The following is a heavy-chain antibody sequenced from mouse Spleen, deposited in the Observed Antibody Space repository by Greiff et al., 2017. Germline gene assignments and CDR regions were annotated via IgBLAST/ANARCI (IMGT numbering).Heavy chain of an antibody. V-gene: IGHV1-15*01. CDR1: GYTFTDYE. D-gene: IGHD2-2*01. CDR2: IDPETGGT. Sequence: QVQLQQSGVELVRPGASVTLSCKASGYTFTDYEMHWVKQTPVHGLEWIGAIDPETGGTAYNQKFKGKAILTADKSSSTAYMELRSLTSEDSAVYYCTRGGYDGYYAMDYWGQGTSVTVSS. J-gene: IGHJ4*01. CDR3: TRGGYDGYYAMDY.